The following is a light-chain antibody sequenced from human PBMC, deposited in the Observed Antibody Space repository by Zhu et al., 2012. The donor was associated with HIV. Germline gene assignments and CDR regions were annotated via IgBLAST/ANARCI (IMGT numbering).Light chain of an antibody. CDR1: QSVGSN. J-gene: IGKJ4*01. Sequence: EIVLTQSPATLSLSPGEGATLSCRASQSVGSNLAWYQQKPGQAPRLFIYDASNRASGIPARFTGSGSGTDFTLTISSLQPEDFATYFCQHLTLYPTFGGGPRWRSN. V-gene: IGKV3-11*01. CDR2: DAS. CDR3: QHLTLYPT.